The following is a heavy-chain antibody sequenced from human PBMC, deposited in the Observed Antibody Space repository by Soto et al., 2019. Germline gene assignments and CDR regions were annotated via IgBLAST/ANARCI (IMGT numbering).Heavy chain of an antibody. CDR1: GYTFTSYG. J-gene: IGHJ5*02. CDR3: ASHPYSSSSGWFDP. V-gene: IGHV1-18*01. Sequence: ASVKVSCKASGYTFTSYGISWVRQAPGQGLEWMGWISAYNGNTDYVQKLQGRVTMTTDTSTSTAYMELRSLRSDDTAVYYCASHPYSSSSGWFDPWGQGTLVTVSS. D-gene: IGHD6-6*01. CDR2: ISAYNGNT.